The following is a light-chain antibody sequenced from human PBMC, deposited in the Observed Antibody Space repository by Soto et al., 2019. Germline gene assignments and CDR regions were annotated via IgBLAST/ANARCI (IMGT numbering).Light chain of an antibody. CDR3: SLYTSSSTLGV. CDR2: DVS. V-gene: IGLV2-14*01. CDR1: SSDVGGYNY. Sequence: QSALTQPASVSGSPGQSITISCTGTSSDVGGYNYVSWYQQHPGKAPKLMLYDVSYRPSGVSNRFSGSKSGNTASLTISGLQTEDEADYYCSLYTSSSTLGVFGGGTKVTVL. J-gene: IGLJ2*01.